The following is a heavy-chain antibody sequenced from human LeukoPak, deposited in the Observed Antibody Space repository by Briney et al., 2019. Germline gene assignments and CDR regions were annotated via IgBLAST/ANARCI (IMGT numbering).Heavy chain of an antibody. Sequence: SVKVSCKASGGTFSSYAISWVRQAPGQGLEWMGGIIPIFGTANYAQKFQGRVTITADESTSTAYMELSSLRSEDTAVYYCASPGDYGDYSTYDYWGQGTLVTVSS. CDR3: ASPGDYGDYSTYDY. CDR1: GGTFSSYA. CDR2: IIPIFGTA. D-gene: IGHD4-17*01. J-gene: IGHJ4*02. V-gene: IGHV1-69*13.